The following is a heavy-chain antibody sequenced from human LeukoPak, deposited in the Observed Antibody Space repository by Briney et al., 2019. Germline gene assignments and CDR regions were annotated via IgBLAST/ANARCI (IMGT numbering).Heavy chain of an antibody. J-gene: IGHJ4*02. Sequence: PGGSLRLSCAASGFTFGSYSMNWVRQAPGKGLEWVSYISSSSSTIYYADSVKGRFTISRDNAKNSLYLQMNSLRAEDTAVYYCARDKYDSSGYYYKPDYWGQGTLVTVSS. CDR1: GFTFGSYS. CDR2: ISSSSSTI. CDR3: ARDKYDSSGYYYKPDY. D-gene: IGHD3-22*01. V-gene: IGHV3-48*01.